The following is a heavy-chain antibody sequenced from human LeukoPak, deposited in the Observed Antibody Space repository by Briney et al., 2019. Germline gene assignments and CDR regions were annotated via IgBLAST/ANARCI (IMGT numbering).Heavy chain of an antibody. CDR1: GGSISSYY. J-gene: IGHJ4*02. V-gene: IGHV4-4*07. Sequence: SETLSLTCTVSGGSISSYYWSWIRQPAGKGLEWIGRIYTSGSTYYNPSLKSRVTISVDKSENQFSLKLSSVTAADTAVYYCARGIAVAGEYYFDYWGQGTLVTVSS. CDR3: ARGIAVAGEYYFDY. D-gene: IGHD6-19*01. CDR2: IYTSGST.